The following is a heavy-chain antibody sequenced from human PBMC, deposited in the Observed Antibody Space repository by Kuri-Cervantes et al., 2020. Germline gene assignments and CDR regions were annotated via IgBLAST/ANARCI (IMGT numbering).Heavy chain of an antibody. V-gene: IGHV3-30*03. D-gene: IGHD3-16*01. CDR2: ISYDGSNK. J-gene: IGHJ6*02. Sequence: GESLKISCVASGFTFTDHGMHWVRQAPGKGLEWVAVISYDGSNKYYADSVKGRFTISRDNSKNTLYLQMNSLRAEDTAVYYCALGDYYYYGMDVWGQGTTVTVSS. CDR3: ALGDYYYYGMDV. CDR1: GFTFTDHG.